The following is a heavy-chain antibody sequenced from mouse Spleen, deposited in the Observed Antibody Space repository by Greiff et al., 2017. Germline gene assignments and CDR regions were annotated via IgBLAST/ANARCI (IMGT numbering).Heavy chain of an antibody. J-gene: IGHJ4*01. CDR2: ISYDGSN. D-gene: IGHD1-1*01. CDR3: ARDGSHYAMDY. Sequence: EVKLVESGPGLVKPSQSLSLTCSVTGYSITSGYYWNWIRQFPGNKLEWMGYISYDGSNNYNPSLKNRISITRDTSKNQFFLKLNSVTTEDTATYYCARDGSHYAMDYWGQGTSVTVSS. V-gene: IGHV3-6*02. CDR1: GYSITSGYY.